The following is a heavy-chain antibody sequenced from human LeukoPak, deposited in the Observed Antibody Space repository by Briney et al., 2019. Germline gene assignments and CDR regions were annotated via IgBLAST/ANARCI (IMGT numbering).Heavy chain of an antibody. CDR2: ITASSTTI. CDR3: ARSDIVVVVAALHFDY. V-gene: IGHV3-48*03. J-gene: IGHJ4*02. D-gene: IGHD2-15*01. Sequence: GGSLRLSCAASGFSFSNYEMNWVRQAPGKGLEWISYITASSTTIYYADSVKGRFTISRDNAKNSLYLQMNSLRAEDTAVYYCARSDIVVVVAALHFDYWGQGTLVTVSS. CDR1: GFSFSNYE.